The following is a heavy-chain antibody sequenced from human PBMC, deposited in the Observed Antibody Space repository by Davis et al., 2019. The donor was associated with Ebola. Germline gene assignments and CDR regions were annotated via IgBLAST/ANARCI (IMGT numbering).Heavy chain of an antibody. Sequence: GESLKISCAASGFTVSSNYMSWVRQAPGKGLEWVSSISSSSTYIYYADSVKGRFTISRDNAKNSLYLQMNSLRAEDTAMYYCASGCSSTSCPDYWGQGTLVTVSS. CDR3: ASGCSSTSCPDY. CDR2: ISSSSTYI. V-gene: IGHV3-21*01. CDR1: GFTVSSNY. J-gene: IGHJ4*02. D-gene: IGHD2-2*01.